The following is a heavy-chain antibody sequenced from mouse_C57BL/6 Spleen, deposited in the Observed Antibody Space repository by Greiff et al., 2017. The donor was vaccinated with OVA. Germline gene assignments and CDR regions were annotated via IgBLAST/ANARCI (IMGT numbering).Heavy chain of an antibody. D-gene: IGHD1-1*01. J-gene: IGHJ3*01. V-gene: IGHV1-18*01. CDR3: ARPYYYGSSFWFAY. Sequence: EVKLQESGPELVKPGASVKIPCKASGYTFTDYNMDWVKQSHGKSLEWIGDINPNNGGTIYNQKFKGKATLTVDKSSSTAYMELRSLTSEDTAVYYCARPYYYGSSFWFAYWGQGTLVTVSA. CDR2: INPNNGGT. CDR1: GYTFTDYN.